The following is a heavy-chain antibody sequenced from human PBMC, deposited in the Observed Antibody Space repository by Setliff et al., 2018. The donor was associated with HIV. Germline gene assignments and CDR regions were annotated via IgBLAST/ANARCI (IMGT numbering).Heavy chain of an antibody. Sequence: GESLKISCAGSGFTFSNAWMSWIRQAPGKGLEWVARLKSNAEGGTADYAAPVRRRFTISRDDSKNTLYLLMNSLKVEDTAVYYCTTLLSGVGTDVFDIWGQGTMVTVS. J-gene: IGHJ3*02. V-gene: IGHV3-15*01. D-gene: IGHD2-15*01. CDR1: GFTFSNAW. CDR2: LKSNAEGGTA. CDR3: TTLLSGVGTDVFDI.